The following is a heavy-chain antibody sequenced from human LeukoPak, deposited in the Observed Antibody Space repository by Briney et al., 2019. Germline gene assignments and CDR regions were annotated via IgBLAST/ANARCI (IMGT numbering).Heavy chain of an antibody. Sequence: SETQSLTCTVSGDSISGQHLTWIRQPPGKGLEWIGQIYYSGTTHYNPALQSRVTMSLDTSKNQFSLKVTSVTAADTAVYFCATYYRGVGGRGYWGQGTLVTVSS. J-gene: IGHJ4*02. D-gene: IGHD4-23*01. CDR1: GDSISGQH. V-gene: IGHV4-59*11. CDR2: IYYSGTT. CDR3: ATYYRGVGGRGY.